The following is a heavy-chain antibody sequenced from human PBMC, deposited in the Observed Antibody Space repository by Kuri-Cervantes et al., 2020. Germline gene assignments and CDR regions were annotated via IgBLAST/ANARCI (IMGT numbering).Heavy chain of an antibody. Sequence: GGSLRLSCAASGFTFSSYGMHWVRQAPGKGLEWVAVIWYDGSNKYYADSVKGRFTISRDNSKNTLYLQMNSLRAEDTAVHYCARDSDIVVVPAANHDAFDIWGQGTMVTVSS. J-gene: IGHJ3*02. CDR2: IWYDGSNK. V-gene: IGHV3-33*01. D-gene: IGHD2-2*01. CDR1: GFTFSSYG. CDR3: ARDSDIVVVPAANHDAFDI.